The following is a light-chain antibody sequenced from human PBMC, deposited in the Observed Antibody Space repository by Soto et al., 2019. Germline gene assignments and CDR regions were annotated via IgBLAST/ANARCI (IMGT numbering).Light chain of an antibody. CDR3: SSYTSTNTVV. J-gene: IGLJ2*01. V-gene: IGLV2-14*03. CDR2: DVT. CDR1: SSDIGGYNF. Sequence: QSALTQPASVSGSPGQSITISCTGTSSDIGGYNFVSWYQQHPVKTPKLMFYDVTNRPSGVSDRFSGSKSGNTASLTISGLQTEDEAVYYCSSYTSTNTVVFGGGTKLTVL.